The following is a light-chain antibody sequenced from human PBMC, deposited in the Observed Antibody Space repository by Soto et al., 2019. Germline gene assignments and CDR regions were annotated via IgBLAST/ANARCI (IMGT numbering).Light chain of an antibody. Sequence: DIQMTQSPSSLSASVGDRVTITCRASQGISSWLAWHQQKPRKARKLLIYAASSLQSGVPSRFSGSGSGTDFTFTISSLQPEDVATYYCQQSLSIPPTFGQGTKVDIK. CDR2: AAS. V-gene: IGKV1-12*01. CDR3: QQSLSIPPT. J-gene: IGKJ1*01. CDR1: QGISSW.